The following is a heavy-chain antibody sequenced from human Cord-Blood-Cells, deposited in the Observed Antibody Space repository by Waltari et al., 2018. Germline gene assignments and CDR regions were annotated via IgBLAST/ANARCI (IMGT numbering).Heavy chain of an antibody. V-gene: IGHV4-39*01. CDR3: ARQSSYVDY. J-gene: IGHJ4*02. CDR2: IYYSGGT. Sequence: QLQLQESGPGLVKPSETLSLTCTVSGGSISSSSYYWGWIRQPPGKGLEWIGSIYYSGGTYYNPSLKNRVTISVDTTKSQFSLKLSSVTAADTAVYYCARQSSYVDYWGQGTLVTVSS. CDR1: GGSISSSSYY.